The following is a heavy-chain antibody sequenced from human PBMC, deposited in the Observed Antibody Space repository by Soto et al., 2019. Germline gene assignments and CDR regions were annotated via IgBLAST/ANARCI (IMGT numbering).Heavy chain of an antibody. J-gene: IGHJ4*02. D-gene: IGHD5-12*01. Sequence: QMQESGPGLVEPSGTLSLTCDVSGVSISSGSWWSWVRQPPGKGLEWIGEIFHSGSTKYNPSLKSRVTISGDNSKNHFSLRVTSVTAADTAVYYCARDGPDGYNLGYWGQGTLVTVSS. CDR1: GVSISSGSW. CDR3: ARDGPDGYNLGY. V-gene: IGHV4-4*02. CDR2: IFHSGST.